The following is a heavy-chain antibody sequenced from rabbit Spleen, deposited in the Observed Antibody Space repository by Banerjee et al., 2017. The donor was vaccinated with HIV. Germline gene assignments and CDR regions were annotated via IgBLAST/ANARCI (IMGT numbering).Heavy chain of an antibody. J-gene: IGHJ4*01. CDR3: ARPMNIGSSAYPFNL. Sequence: QSLEESGGGLVQPEGSLTLTCTASGFSFSSSYYMCWVRQAPGKGLEYIACIYTNGGTTYYASWAKGRFTISKTSSTSVTLQMTSLTAADTATYFCARPMNIGSSAYPFNLWGPGTLVTVS. CDR2: IYTNGGTT. D-gene: IGHD1-1*01. V-gene: IGHV1S40*01. CDR1: GFSFSSSYY.